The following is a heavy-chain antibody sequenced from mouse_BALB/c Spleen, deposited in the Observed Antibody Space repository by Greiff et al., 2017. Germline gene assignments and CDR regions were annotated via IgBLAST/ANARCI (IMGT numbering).Heavy chain of an antibody. Sequence: EVQLQQSGPELVKPGASVKISCMASGYTFTDYNMHWVKQSHGKSLEWIGYIYPYNGGTGYNQKFKSKATLTVDNSSSTAYMELRSLTSEDSAVYYCARSSYYGSTYYFDYWGQGTTLTVSS. D-gene: IGHD1-1*01. CDR2: IYPYNGGT. V-gene: IGHV1S29*02. CDR3: ARSSYYGSTYYFDY. J-gene: IGHJ2*01. CDR1: GYTFTDYN.